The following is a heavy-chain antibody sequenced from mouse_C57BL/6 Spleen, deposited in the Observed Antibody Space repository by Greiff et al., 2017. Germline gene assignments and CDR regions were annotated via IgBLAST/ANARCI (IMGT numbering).Heavy chain of an antibody. CDR1: GYTFTSYW. CDR2: INPSNGGT. V-gene: IGHV1-53*01. Sequence: QVQLQQSGTELVKPGASVKLSCKASGYTFTSYWMHWVKQRPGQGLEWIGNINPSNGGTNYNEKFKSKATLTVDKSSSTAYMQLSSLTSEDSAVYYCARSPITTVVAHFDYWGQGTTLTVSS. J-gene: IGHJ2*01. CDR3: ARSPITTVVAHFDY. D-gene: IGHD1-1*01.